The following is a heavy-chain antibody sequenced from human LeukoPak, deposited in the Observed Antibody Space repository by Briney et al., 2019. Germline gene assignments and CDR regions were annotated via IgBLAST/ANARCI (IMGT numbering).Heavy chain of an antibody. D-gene: IGHD3-10*01. V-gene: IGHV3-53*01. J-gene: IGHJ4*02. CDR1: GFTVSSNS. Sequence: GGSLRLSCTVSGFTVSSNSMSWVRQAPGKGLEWVSFIYSDNTHYSDSVKGRFTISRDNSKNTLYLQMNSLRAEDTAVYYCARVPYYYGSGSLGYWGQGTLVTVSS. CDR3: ARVPYYYGSGSLGY. CDR2: IYSDNT.